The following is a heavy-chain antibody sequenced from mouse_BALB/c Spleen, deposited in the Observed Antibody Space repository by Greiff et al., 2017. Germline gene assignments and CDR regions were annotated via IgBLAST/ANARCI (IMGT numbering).Heavy chain of an antibody. CDR2: SRNKANDYTT. D-gene: IGHD2-14*01. J-gene: IGHJ1*01. Sequence: EVQLVESGGGLVQPGGSLRLSCATSGFTFSDFYMEWVRQPPGKRLEWIAASRNKANDYTTEYSASVKGRFIVSRDTSQSILYLQMNALRAEDTAIYYCARDALDRYDVRGYFDVWGAGTTVTVSS. V-gene: IGHV7-1*02. CDR3: ARDALDRYDVRGYFDV. CDR1: GFTFSDFY.